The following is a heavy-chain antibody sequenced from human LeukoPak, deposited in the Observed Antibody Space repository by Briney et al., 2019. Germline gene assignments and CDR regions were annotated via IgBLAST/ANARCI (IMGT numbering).Heavy chain of an antibody. Sequence: SETLSLTCTVSGGSISSYYWSWIRQPPGKGLEWIGYIYYSGSTNYNPSLKSRVTISVGTSKNQFSLKLSSVTAADTAVYYCARGDSMVRGVIPFDYWGQGTLVTVSS. V-gene: IGHV4-59*01. CDR1: GGSISSYY. CDR2: IYYSGST. D-gene: IGHD3-10*01. CDR3: ARGDSMVRGVIPFDY. J-gene: IGHJ4*02.